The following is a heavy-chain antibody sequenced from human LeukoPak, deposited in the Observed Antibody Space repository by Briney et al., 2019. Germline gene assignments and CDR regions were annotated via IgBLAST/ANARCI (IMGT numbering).Heavy chain of an antibody. J-gene: IGHJ4*02. CDR3: ARDPGGSYFDY. CDR2: IYYSGST. Sequence: SETLSLTCTVSGGSISSSSYYWGWIRQPPGKGLEWIGSIYYSGSTYYNPSLKSRVTISVDTSKNQFSLKLSSVTAADTAVYYCARDPGGSYFDYWGQGTLVTVSS. V-gene: IGHV4-39*02. D-gene: IGHD1-26*01. CDR1: GGSISSSSYY.